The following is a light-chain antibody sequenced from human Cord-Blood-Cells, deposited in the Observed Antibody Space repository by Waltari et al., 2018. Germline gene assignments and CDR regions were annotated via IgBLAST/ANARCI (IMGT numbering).Light chain of an antibody. CDR2: AAS. CDR3: QQSYSTPYT. Sequence: DNQMTQSPSSMSVSVGYRVTITCRASQIISSYLNWYQQKPGKAPKLLIYAASSLQSGVPSRFSGSGSGTDFTLTIRSLHPEDFATYYCQQSYSTPYTFGQGTKLEIK. CDR1: QIISSY. V-gene: IGKV1-39*01. J-gene: IGKJ2*01.